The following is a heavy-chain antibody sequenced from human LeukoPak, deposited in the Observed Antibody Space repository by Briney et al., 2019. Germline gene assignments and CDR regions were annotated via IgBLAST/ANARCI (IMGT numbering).Heavy chain of an antibody. V-gene: IGHV3-9*01. J-gene: IGHJ4*02. CDR2: INENSGSI. CDR3: ARWIVGFDS. CDR1: GFTFDDYA. D-gene: IGHD1-26*01. Sequence: PGGSLRLSCAGSGFTFDDYAMHWVRQAPGDGLEWVSGINENSGSIGYADSVKGRFTISRDNAKTSLYLQMNSLRIEDTALYYCARWIVGFDSWGQGTLVTVSS.